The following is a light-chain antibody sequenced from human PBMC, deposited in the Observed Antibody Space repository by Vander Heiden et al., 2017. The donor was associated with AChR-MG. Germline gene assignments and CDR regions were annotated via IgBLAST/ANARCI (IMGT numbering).Light chain of an antibody. CDR2: SNS. CDR1: SSNIGSNS. CDR3: AAWDDSLNGPV. V-gene: IGLV1-44*01. Sequence: QSLPAPPPSASGTPGPRITFSCSGSSSNIGSNSVTWYQQLPGTAPKLLIYSNSQRPSGVPDRFSGSKSGTSASLAISGLQAEDEADYYCAAWDDSLNGPVFGGGTKLTVL. J-gene: IGLJ2*01.